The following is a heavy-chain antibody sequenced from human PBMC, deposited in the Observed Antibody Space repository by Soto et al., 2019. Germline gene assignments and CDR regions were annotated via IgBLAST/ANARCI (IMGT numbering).Heavy chain of an antibody. D-gene: IGHD4-17*01. V-gene: IGHV4-34*01. CDR2: INHSGGT. Sequence: SETLSLTCAVYGGSFSGYYWSWIRQPPGKGLEWIGEINHSGGTNYNPSLKSRVTISVDRSKNQFSLKLSSVTAADTAVYYCARETLNGDLDDWGQGTRVTVAS. J-gene: IGHJ4*02. CDR3: ARETLNGDLDD. CDR1: GGSFSGYY.